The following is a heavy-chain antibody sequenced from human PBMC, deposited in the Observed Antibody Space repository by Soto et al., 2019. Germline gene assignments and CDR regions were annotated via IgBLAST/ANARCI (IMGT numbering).Heavy chain of an antibody. D-gene: IGHD2-2*01. V-gene: IGHV6-1*01. CDR2: TYYRSKWYY. Sequence: SQPLSPTFAITGDSVSSNSAGWSWVRESRSIGLEWLGRTYYRSKWYYDYAVSVISRITINPDTSRNQFSLQLNSVTPEDTAVYYCARDRSPGSTSWYDCWGRGTLVTVSS. CDR1: GDSVSSNSAG. J-gene: IGHJ5*01. CDR3: ARDRSPGSTSWYDC.